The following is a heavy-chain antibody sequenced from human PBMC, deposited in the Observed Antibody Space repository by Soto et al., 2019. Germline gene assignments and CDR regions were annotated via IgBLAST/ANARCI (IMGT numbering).Heavy chain of an antibody. CDR3: ARGLPANY. CDR1: GESVRDYF. J-gene: IGHJ4*02. CDR2: VTYSGST. V-gene: IGHV4-34*01. Sequence: QVQLQQWGAGLLKPSETLSLTCAVFGESVRDYFWSRIRQPPGKGLEWIGEVTYSGSTNYKPSLKSRVTMSVDTSENRFSLQLRSVTAADAAVYYCARGLPANYWGQGTLVTVSS.